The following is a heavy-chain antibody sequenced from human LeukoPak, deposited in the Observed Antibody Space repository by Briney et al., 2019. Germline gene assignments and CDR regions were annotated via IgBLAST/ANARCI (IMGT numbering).Heavy chain of an antibody. CDR1: GGSISSYY. CDR3: ARIGKQRSDAFDI. Sequence: SETLSLTCTVSGGSISSYYWSWIRQPAGKGLEWIGRIYTSGSTNYNPSLKSRVTISVDTSKDQFSLKLSSVTAADTAVYYCARIGKQRSDAFDIWGQGTMVTVSS. J-gene: IGHJ3*02. D-gene: IGHD1/OR15-1a*01. V-gene: IGHV4-4*07. CDR2: IYTSGST.